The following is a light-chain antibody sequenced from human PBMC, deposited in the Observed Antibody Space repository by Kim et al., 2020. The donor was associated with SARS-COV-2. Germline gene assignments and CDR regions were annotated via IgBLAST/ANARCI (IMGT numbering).Light chain of an antibody. CDR2: QDS. J-gene: IGLJ2*01. V-gene: IGLV3-1*01. CDR1: KLGDKY. CDR3: QAWDSSTVV. Sequence: SYELTQPPSVSVSPGQTASITCSGDKLGDKYACXYQQKPGQSPVVVIHQDSKRPSGIPERFSGSNSGNTATLTISGTQAMDEADYYCQAWDSSTVVFGGG.